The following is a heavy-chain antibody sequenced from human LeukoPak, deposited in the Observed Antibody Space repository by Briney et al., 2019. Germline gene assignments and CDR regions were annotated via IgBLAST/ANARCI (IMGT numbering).Heavy chain of an antibody. J-gene: IGHJ4*02. CDR1: GFTFSTYA. CDR2: ISYDRSNK. V-gene: IGHV3-30-3*01. CDR3: ARGAYDFWSGIDY. D-gene: IGHD3-3*01. Sequence: GGSLRLSCAASGFTFSTYAMHWVRQAPGKGLEGVAVISYDRSNKYYADSVKGRFTISRDNSKNTLYLQMNSLRAEDTAVYYCARGAYDFWSGIDYWGQGTLVTVSS.